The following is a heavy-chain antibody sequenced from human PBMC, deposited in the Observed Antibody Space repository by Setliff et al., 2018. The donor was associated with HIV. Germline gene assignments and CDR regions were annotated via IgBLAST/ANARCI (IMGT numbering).Heavy chain of an antibody. V-gene: IGHV4-38-2*01. CDR2: VYHTGST. CDR3: ARQGRGWSFYYYYMDV. J-gene: IGHJ6*03. CDR1: GYSMSSGYY. Sequence: PSETLSLTCGVSGYSMSSGYYWGWIRQPPGKGLEWIGNVYHTGSTYYNPSLKSRVTISVDTSKNQFSLKLSSVTAADTAVYYCARQGRGWSFYYYYMDVWGKGTTVTVSS. D-gene: IGHD2-21*01.